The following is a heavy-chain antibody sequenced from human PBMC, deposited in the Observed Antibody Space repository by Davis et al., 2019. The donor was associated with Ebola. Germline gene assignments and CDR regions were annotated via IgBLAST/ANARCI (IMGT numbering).Heavy chain of an antibody. CDR2: VSASGDIT. D-gene: IGHD3-16*01. V-gene: IGHV3-23*01. Sequence: GESLKISCAASGFSFSYYAMTWVRQAPGKGLDWVSYVSASGDITYYADSVKGRFTISRDNSKNTLSLQMNSLRAEDTAVYYCARGGETRLEYWGQGTRVTVSS. J-gene: IGHJ4*02. CDR1: GFSFSYYA. CDR3: ARGGETRLEY.